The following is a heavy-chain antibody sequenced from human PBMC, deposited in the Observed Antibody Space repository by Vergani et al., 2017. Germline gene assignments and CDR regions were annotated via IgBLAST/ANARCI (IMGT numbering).Heavy chain of an antibody. CDR3: ARGYCTNGVCYYYYYYYMDV. CDR1: GYTFTSYD. CDR2: MNPNSGNT. J-gene: IGHJ6*03. V-gene: IGHV1-8*01. D-gene: IGHD2-8*01. Sequence: QVQLVQSGAAVKKPGASVKVSCKASGYTFTSYDINWVRQATGQGLEWMGWMNPNSGNTGYAQKFQGRVTMTRNTSIITAYMELSSLRSDDTAVYYCARGYCTNGVCYYYYYYYMDVWGKGTTVTVSS.